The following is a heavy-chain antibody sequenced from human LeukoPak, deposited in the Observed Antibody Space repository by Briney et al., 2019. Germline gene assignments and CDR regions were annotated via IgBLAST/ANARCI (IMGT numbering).Heavy chain of an antibody. CDR3: ARLAETHYYDSSGFYRGDYYYYMDV. Sequence: GASVTVSCKASGYTFTSYDFTWVRQAPGQGLEWMGRISANNGNTKYAQKLQGRVTMTTDTSTSTAYMELRSLRSDDTAVYYCARLAETHYYDSSGFYRGDYYYYMDVWGKGTTVTVSS. CDR1: GYTFTSYD. D-gene: IGHD3-22*01. CDR2: ISANNGNT. J-gene: IGHJ6*03. V-gene: IGHV1-18*01.